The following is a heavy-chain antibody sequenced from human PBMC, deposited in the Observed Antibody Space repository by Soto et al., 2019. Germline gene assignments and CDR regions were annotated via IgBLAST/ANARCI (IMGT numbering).Heavy chain of an antibody. CDR2: LIPIFGTA. V-gene: IGHV1-69*01. CDR1: GGTFSSYA. D-gene: IGHD2-2*01. CDR3: ARGLSSPAFWFDP. Sequence: QVQLVKSGAEVKKPGSSVKVSCKASGGTFSSYAISWVRQAPGQGLEWMGGLIPIFGTATYAQKFQGRVTITADQSTSTAYMELINLSAEDTAVYYCARGLSSPAFWFDPFGRGSLVTVSS. J-gene: IGHJ5*02.